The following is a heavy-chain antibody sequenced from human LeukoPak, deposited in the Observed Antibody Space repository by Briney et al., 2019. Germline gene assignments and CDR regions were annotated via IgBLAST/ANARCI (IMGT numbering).Heavy chain of an antibody. J-gene: IGHJ3*02. CDR3: ARGSDYYDSSGYPFDI. CDR2: ITNSGTTI. V-gene: IGHV3-11*04. D-gene: IGHD3-22*01. CDR1: GFTFSDYN. Sequence: GGSLRLSCAASGFTFSDYNMNWVRQAPGKGLEWVSYITNSGTTIHYADSVKGRFTISRDNAKNSLYLQMNSLRAEDTAVYYCARGSDYYDSSGYPFDIWGQGTMVTVSS.